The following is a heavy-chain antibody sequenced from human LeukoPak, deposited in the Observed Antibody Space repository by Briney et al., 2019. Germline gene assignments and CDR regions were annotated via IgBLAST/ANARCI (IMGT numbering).Heavy chain of an antibody. J-gene: IGHJ4*02. CDR1: GYTFTIYY. CDR2: INPSGGST. D-gene: IGHD6-6*01. V-gene: IGHV1-46*01. CDR3: ARDGPRIAALGEDFDY. Sequence: ASVKVSCKASGYTFTIYYMHWVRQAPGQGLEWMGIINPSGGSTSYAQKFQGRVTMTRDTSTSTVYMELSSLRSEDTAVYYCARDGPRIAALGEDFDYWGQGTLVTVSS.